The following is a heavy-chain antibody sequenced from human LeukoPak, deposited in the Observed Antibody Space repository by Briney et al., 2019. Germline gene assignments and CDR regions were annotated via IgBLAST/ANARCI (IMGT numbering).Heavy chain of an antibody. J-gene: IGHJ5*01. CDR2: ISAYNADT. CDR3: ARAGDSFYNWFDS. Sequence: ASVKVSCKASGYSFTSYGISWVRHAPGQGLEWMGWISAYNADTNYAQKVQGRVTMTTDTATTTAYMELRSLRSDDTAVYYCARAGDSFYNWFDSWGQGTLVTVSS. D-gene: IGHD2-21*02. V-gene: IGHV1-18*01. CDR1: GYSFTSYG.